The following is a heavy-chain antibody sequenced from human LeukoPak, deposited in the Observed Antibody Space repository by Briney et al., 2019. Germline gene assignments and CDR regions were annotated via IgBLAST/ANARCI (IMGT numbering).Heavy chain of an antibody. Sequence: GGSLRLSCAASGFTFSSYWMHWDRQAPGKGLVWVSRINSDGSTTNYADSVKGRFTISRDNAKNTLHLQMNSLRAEDTAVYYCARDLYGGKGDYWGQGTLVTVSS. D-gene: IGHD4-23*01. CDR1: GFTFSSYW. V-gene: IGHV3-74*01. CDR2: INSDGSTT. J-gene: IGHJ4*02. CDR3: ARDLYGGKGDY.